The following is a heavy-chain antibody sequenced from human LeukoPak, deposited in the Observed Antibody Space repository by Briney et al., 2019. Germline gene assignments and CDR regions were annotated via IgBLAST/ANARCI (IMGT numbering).Heavy chain of an antibody. V-gene: IGHV4-38-2*02. CDR2: IYHSGST. CDR3: ARGGLGPCDY. D-gene: IGHD1-26*01. CDR1: GYSISSGYY. J-gene: IGHJ4*02. Sequence: SETLSLTCTVSGYSISSGYYWGWIRQSPGKGLEWIGSIYHSGSTYYNPSLKSRVTISVDTSKNQFSLKLSSVTAADTAVYYCARGGLGPCDYWGQGTLVTVSS.